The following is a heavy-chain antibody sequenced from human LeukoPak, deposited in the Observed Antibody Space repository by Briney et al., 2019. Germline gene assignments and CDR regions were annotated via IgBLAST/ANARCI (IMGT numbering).Heavy chain of an antibody. Sequence: ASVTVSYMASGYTFTSYYMHWVRQAPGQGLAWMGIINPSGGSTSYAQKFQGRVTMTRDTSTSTVYMELSSLRSEDTAVYYCARDPDRHDYGDYWGQGTLVTVSS. V-gene: IGHV1-46*01. CDR1: GYTFTSYY. J-gene: IGHJ4*02. CDR2: INPSGGST. D-gene: IGHD1-14*01. CDR3: ARDPDRHDYGDY.